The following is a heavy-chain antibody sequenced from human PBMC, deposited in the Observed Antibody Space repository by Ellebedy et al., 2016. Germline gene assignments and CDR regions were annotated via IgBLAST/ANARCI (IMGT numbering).Heavy chain of an antibody. D-gene: IGHD2-15*01. Sequence: GESLKISCAASGFTFSSYWMSWVRQASGKGLEWVANIKQDGSEKYYVDSVKGRFTISRDNAKNSLYLQMNSLRAEDTAVYYCARGPIWGYCSGGSCYDWYFDLWGRGTLVTVSS. V-gene: IGHV3-7*01. CDR2: IKQDGSEK. CDR1: GFTFSSYW. J-gene: IGHJ2*01. CDR3: ARGPIWGYCSGGSCYDWYFDL.